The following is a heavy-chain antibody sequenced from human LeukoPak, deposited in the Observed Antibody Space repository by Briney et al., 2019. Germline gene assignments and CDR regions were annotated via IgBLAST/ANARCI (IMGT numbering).Heavy chain of an antibody. CDR3: ARGGGDYYDSSGYLRY. CDR1: GGSISSGGYY. J-gene: IGHJ4*02. V-gene: IGHV4-31*11. D-gene: IGHD3-22*01. CDR2: IYYSGST. Sequence: PSETLSLTCAVSGGSISSGGYYWSWIRQHPGKGLEWIGYIYYSGSTYYNPSLKSRVTISVDTSKNQFSLKLSSVTAADTAVYYCARGGGDYYDSSGYLRYWGQGTLVTVSS.